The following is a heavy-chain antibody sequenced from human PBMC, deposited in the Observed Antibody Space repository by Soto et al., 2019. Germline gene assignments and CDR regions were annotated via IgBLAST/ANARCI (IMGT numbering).Heavy chain of an antibody. CDR3: ARIKSGITIFGGVIPSFAF. D-gene: IGHD3-3*01. Sequence: PGGCLRLSCAAGGSTLNHYYMSWIRQAPRKGLEWVSYISSSGSTIYYADSVKGRFTISRDNAKNSLYLQMNSLRAEDTAVYYCARIKSGITIFGGVIPSFAFWRQGT. J-gene: IGHJ4*02. CDR1: GSTLNHYY. CDR2: ISSSGSTI. V-gene: IGHV3-11*01.